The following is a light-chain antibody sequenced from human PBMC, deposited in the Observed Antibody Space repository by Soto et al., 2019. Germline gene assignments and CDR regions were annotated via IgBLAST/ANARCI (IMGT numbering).Light chain of an antibody. CDR1: ESVTDY. CDR2: DVS. CDR3: QQSGSSPPT. V-gene: IGKV3-11*01. J-gene: IGKJ1*01. Sequence: EIVLTQSPATLSLSPGERGTLSCRASESVTDYLAWYQQKPGQAPRLLVYDVSYRAAGIPTRFSGGGSGTDFTLTISNVEPEDFAVYYCQQSGSSPPTFGQGTKVDIK.